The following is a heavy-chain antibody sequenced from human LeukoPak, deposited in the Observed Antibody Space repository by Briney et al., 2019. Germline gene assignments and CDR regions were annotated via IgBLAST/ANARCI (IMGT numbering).Heavy chain of an antibody. J-gene: IGHJ4*02. CDR2: INHSGST. D-gene: IGHD3-22*01. Sequence: SETLSLTCAVYGGSFSGYYWSWIRQPPGKGLEWIGEINHSGSTNYNPSLKSRVTISVDTSKNQFSLKLSSVTAADKAVYYCARAAYYYDSSLKRIYYFDYWGQGTLVTVS. CDR1: GGSFSGYY. CDR3: ARAAYYYDSSLKRIYYFDY. V-gene: IGHV4-34*01.